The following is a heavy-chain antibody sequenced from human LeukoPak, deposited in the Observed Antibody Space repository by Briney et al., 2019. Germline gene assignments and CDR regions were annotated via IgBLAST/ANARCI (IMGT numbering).Heavy chain of an antibody. Sequence: SETLSLTCTVSGGSISSGSYYWSWIRQPAGKGLEWIGRIYTSGSTNYNPSLKSRFTISVDTCKNKVSLKLSSVTAADTAVYYCARERFLEWYPYMDVWGKGTTVTVSS. CDR1: GGSISSGSYY. CDR2: IYTSGST. J-gene: IGHJ6*03. CDR3: ARERFLEWYPYMDV. D-gene: IGHD3-3*01. V-gene: IGHV4-61*02.